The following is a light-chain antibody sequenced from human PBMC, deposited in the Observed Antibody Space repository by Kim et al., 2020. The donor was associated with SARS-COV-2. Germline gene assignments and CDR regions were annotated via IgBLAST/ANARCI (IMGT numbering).Light chain of an antibody. Sequence: GQRVSISCSGSSSNIGSNSVNWYQQVPGAAPRLLIYSSNQRPSGVPDRFSGSKSGTSASLAIIGLQSEDDADYFCAAWDDSLNGHVFGTGTQVDVL. J-gene: IGLJ1*01. CDR1: SSNIGSNS. V-gene: IGLV1-44*01. CDR2: SSN. CDR3: AAWDDSLNGHV.